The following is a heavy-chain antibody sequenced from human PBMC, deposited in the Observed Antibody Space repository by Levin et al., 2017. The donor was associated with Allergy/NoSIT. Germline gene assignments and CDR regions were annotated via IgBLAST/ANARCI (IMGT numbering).Heavy chain of an antibody. D-gene: IGHD6-13*01. V-gene: IGHV3-9*01. Sequence: GGSLRLSCAASGFTFDAYAMHWVRQAPGKGPEWVSGISWNSGNIHYADSVKGRFTISRDNAKNSLYLQMNTLRAEDTALYYCAKAGGIAATLNAFDSWGQGAMVTVSS. CDR1: GFTFDAYA. CDR2: ISWNSGNI. J-gene: IGHJ3*02. CDR3: AKAGGIAATLNAFDS.